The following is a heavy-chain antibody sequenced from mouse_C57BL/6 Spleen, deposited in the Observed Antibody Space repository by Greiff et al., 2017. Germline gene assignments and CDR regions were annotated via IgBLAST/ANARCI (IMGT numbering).Heavy chain of an antibody. CDR1: GYAFSSYW. J-gene: IGHJ1*03. CDR2: IYPGDGDT. D-gene: IGHD4-1*01. V-gene: IGHV1-80*01. Sequence: VKLMESGAELVKPGASVKISCKASGYAFSSYWMNWVKQRPGKGLEWIGQIYPGDGDTNYNGKFKGKATLTADKSSSTAYMQLSSLTSEDSAVYFCARSGLGHWYFDVWGTGTTVTVSS. CDR3: ARSGLGHWYFDV.